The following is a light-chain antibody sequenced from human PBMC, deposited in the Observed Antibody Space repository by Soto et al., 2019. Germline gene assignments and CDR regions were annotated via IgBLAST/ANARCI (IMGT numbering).Light chain of an antibody. CDR2: SNN. CDR3: AAWDDSLNGVV. CDR1: RSNIGSNT. J-gene: IGLJ2*01. V-gene: IGLV1-44*01. Sequence: QPVLTQPPSASGTPGQRVTISCSGSRSNIGSNTVNWYQHLPGTAPKLLIFSNNQRPSGLPDRFSGSKSGTSASLAISGLQSEDEADYYCAAWDDSLNGVVFGGGTKLTVL.